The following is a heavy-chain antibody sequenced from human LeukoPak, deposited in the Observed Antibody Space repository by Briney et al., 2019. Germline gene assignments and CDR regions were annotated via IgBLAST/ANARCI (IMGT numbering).Heavy chain of an antibody. D-gene: IGHD2-2*01. CDR2: ISGSETYK. CDR3: ATSSNAPGNH. V-gene: IGHV3-21*01. CDR1: EFTFSSYT. J-gene: IGHJ5*02. Sequence: GGSLRLSCAASEFTFSSYTIHWVRQAPGKGLEWVSSISGSETYKYYADSVKGRFTISRDNAKKSLYLQMNSLRADDTAVYSCATSSNAPGNHWGQGTLVTVSS.